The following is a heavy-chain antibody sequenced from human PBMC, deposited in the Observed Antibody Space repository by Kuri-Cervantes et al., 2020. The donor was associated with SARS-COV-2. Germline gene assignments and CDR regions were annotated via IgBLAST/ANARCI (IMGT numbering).Heavy chain of an antibody. Sequence: RGSLRLSCAASGFTFSSYAMHWVRQAPGKWLEWVAVISYDGSNKYYADSVKGRFTISRDNSKNTLYLQMNSLRAEDTAVYYCARVDYGDYLGYYYYGMDVWGQGTTVTVSS. D-gene: IGHD4-17*01. CDR3: ARVDYGDYLGYYYYGMDV. J-gene: IGHJ6*02. CDR2: ISYDGSNK. CDR1: GFTFSSYA. V-gene: IGHV3-30*01.